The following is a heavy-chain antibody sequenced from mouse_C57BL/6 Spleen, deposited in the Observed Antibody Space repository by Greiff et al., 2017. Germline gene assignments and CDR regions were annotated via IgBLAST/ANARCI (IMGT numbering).Heavy chain of an antibody. CDR2: IDPENGDT. CDR1: GFNIKDDY. CDR3: TTWYTTVV. V-gene: IGHV14-4*01. J-gene: IGHJ3*01. D-gene: IGHD1-1*01. Sequence: VQLQQSGAELVRPGASVTLSCTASGFNIKDDYMHWVKQRPEQGLEWIGWIDPENGDTEYASKFQGKATITADTSSNTAYLQLSSLTSEDTAVYYCTTWYTTVVWGPGTLVTVSA.